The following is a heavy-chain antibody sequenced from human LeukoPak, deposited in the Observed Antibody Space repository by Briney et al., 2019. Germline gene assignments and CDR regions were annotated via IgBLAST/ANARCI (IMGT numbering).Heavy chain of an antibody. CDR1: GFTFSNYE. V-gene: IGHV3-48*03. D-gene: IGHD3-10*01. J-gene: IGHJ2*01. Sequence: PGGSLRLSCAASGFTFSNYEMNWVRQAPGRGLEWISHISNTGSSIYYGDSVKGRFTISRDNAKNSLYLQMNSLRAEDTAVYYCARTDYYVSGTWYFDLWGRGTLVTVSS. CDR3: ARTDYYVSGTWYFDL. CDR2: ISNTGSSI.